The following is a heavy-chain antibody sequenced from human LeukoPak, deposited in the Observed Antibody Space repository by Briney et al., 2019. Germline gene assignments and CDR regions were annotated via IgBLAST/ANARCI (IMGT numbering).Heavy chain of an antibody. J-gene: IGHJ5*02. D-gene: IGHD6-13*01. V-gene: IGHV4-4*07. CDR3: ARMRSIAAAGTDGVEWFDT. CDR2: IYTSGST. Sequence: SETLSLTCTVSGGSISSYYWSWIRQPAGKGLEWIGRIYTSGSTNYNPSLKSRVTMSVDTSKNQFSLKLSSVTAADTAVYYCARMRSIAAAGTDGVEWFDTWGQGTLVTVSS. CDR1: GGSISSYY.